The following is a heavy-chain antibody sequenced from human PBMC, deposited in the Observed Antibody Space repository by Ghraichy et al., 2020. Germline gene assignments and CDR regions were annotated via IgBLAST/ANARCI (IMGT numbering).Heavy chain of an antibody. CDR1: GGSISSYY. D-gene: IGHD3-22*01. V-gene: IGHV4-59*08. J-gene: IGHJ6*02. Sequence: SETLSLTCTVSGGSISSYYWSWIRQPPGKGLEWIGYIYYSGSTNYNPSLKSRVTISVDTSKNQFSLKLSSVTAADTAVYYCARLERGFGYGMDVWGQGTTVTVSS. CDR3: ARLERGFGYGMDV. CDR2: IYYSGST.